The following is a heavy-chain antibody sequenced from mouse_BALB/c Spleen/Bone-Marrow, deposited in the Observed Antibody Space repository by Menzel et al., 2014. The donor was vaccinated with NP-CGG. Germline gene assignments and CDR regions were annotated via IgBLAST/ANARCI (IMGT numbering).Heavy chain of an antibody. Sequence: VKLQESGPGLVSPSQSLSIPCTVSGFSLTSYGLHWVRQPPGKGLEWLGIIWAGGNTNYNSALMSRLSISKDNSKSQVFLKMNSLQTDDTAMYYCARELGAWFAYWGQGTLVTVSA. CDR3: ARELGAWFAY. J-gene: IGHJ3*01. CDR2: IWAGGNT. D-gene: IGHD4-1*01. CDR1: GFSLTSYG. V-gene: IGHV2-9*02.